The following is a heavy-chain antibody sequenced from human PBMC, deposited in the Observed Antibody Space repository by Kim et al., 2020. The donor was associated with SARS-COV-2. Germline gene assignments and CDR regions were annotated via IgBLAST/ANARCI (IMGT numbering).Heavy chain of an antibody. CDR2: IDFRGSI. Sequence: SGTLSLTCIVSGGSIGSRTYYWGWIRQPPGKGLEWIGTIDFRGSIHYNPSLKSRLTMSVDMTRSQFSLILSSVTTADTAVYYCARHSNRVMRAFDVWGQETTVTVPS. CDR1: GGSIGSRTYY. CDR3: ARHSNRVMRAFDV. V-gene: IGHV4-39*01. J-gene: IGHJ3*01. D-gene: IGHD2-21*01.